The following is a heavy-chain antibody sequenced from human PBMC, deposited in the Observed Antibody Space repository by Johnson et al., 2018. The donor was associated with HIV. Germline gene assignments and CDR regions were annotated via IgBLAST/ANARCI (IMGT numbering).Heavy chain of an antibody. CDR3: AKTPIVAWAFDI. CDR2: ISYDGSNN. D-gene: IGHD5-12*01. Sequence: QVQLVESGGGVVQPGRSLRLSCAASGFTFSSYAMHWVRQAPGKGLEWVAVISYDGSNNYYADSVTGRFTISRDNSNNTLYVQMNSLRVEDTAVYYCAKTPIVAWAFDIWGQGTMVTVSS. V-gene: IGHV3-30-3*02. J-gene: IGHJ3*02. CDR1: GFTFSSYA.